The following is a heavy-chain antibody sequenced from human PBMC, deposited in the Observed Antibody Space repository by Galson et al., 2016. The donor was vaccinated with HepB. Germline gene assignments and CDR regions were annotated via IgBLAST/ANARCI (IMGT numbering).Heavy chain of an antibody. D-gene: IGHD4-17*01. V-gene: IGHV3-21*01. Sequence: SLRLSCAASGFSFSTHSMDWVRKAPGKGLEWVSYISSSSSYISYADSVKGRFTISRDNAKNSLYLQLNSLRAEDTAVYYCAREPHDFGDYGVDYWGQGTLVTVSS. CDR2: ISSSSSYI. J-gene: IGHJ4*02. CDR1: GFSFSTHS. CDR3: AREPHDFGDYGVDY.